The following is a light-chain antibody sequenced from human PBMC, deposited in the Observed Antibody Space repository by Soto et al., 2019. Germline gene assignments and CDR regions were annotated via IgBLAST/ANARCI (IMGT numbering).Light chain of an antibody. J-gene: IGKJ4*01. CDR2: AAS. V-gene: IGKV1-39*01. CDR3: QHSHSTPHT. CDR1: QSISSH. Sequence: DIQMTQSPSSLSASVGDRVTITCRASQSISSHLNWYQQKPGKAPKLLIYAASSLQSGVPSRFSGSGSWTDFSLTISSLQPEDFATYSCQHSHSTPHTLGGGTKVDIK.